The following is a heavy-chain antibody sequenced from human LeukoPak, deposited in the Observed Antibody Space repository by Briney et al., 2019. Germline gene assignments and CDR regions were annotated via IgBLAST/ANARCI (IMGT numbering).Heavy chain of an antibody. D-gene: IGHD2-2*01. V-gene: IGHV4-59*12. CDR2: IYYSGST. CDR3: ARRLYQLSGYAFDI. CDR1: GGSISSYY. J-gene: IGHJ3*02. Sequence: PSETLSLTCTVSGGSISSYYWSWIRQPPGKGLEWIGYIYYSGSTNYNPSLKSRVTISVDTSKNQFSLKLNSVTAADTAVYYCARRLYQLSGYAFDIWGQGTMVTVSS.